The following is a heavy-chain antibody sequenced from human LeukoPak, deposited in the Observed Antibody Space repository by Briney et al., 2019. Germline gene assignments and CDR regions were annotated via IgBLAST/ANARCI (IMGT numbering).Heavy chain of an antibody. D-gene: IGHD3-10*01. Sequence: GGSLRLSCAASGFTFSSYAMSWVRQAPGKGLEWVSAISGSGGSTYYADSVKGRFTISRDNSKNTLYLQMNSLRAEDTAVYYCAKAPINYGSGSYSDYWGQGTLVTVSS. CDR3: AKAPINYGSGSYSDY. V-gene: IGHV3-23*01. CDR2: ISGSGGST. CDR1: GFTFSSYA. J-gene: IGHJ4*02.